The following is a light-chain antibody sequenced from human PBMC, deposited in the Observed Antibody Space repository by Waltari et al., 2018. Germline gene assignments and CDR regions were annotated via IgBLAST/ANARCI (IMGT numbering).Light chain of an antibody. CDR2: WAS. J-gene: IGKJ2*01. Sequence: IVMTQSPDSLAVSLGERATINCKSSQSVLYRSNNKKYLAWYQQKPGQPPKLLIYWASTRESGVPDRFSGSGSGTDFTLTISSLQAEDVAVYYCQQYYSTPSFGQGTKLEIK. V-gene: IGKV4-1*01. CDR3: QQYYSTPS. CDR1: QSVLYRSNNKKY.